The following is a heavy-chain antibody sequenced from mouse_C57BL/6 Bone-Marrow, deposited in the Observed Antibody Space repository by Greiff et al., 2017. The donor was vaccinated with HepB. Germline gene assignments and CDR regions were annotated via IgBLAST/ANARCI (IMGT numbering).Heavy chain of an antibody. V-gene: IGHV3-6*01. CDR2: ISYDGSN. CDR3: ARDRITTVVPGIRYAMDY. J-gene: IGHJ4*01. D-gene: IGHD1-1*01. Sequence: EVQLQESGPGLVKPSQSLSLTCSVTGYSITSCYYWYWIRQFPGNKLEWLGYISYDGSNNYNPSLKNRISITRDTSKNPFFLKVNSVTTEDTATYYCARDRITTVVPGIRYAMDYWGQGTSVTVSS. CDR1: GYSITSCYY.